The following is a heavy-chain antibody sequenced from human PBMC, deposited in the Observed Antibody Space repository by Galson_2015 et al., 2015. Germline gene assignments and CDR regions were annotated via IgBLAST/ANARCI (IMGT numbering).Heavy chain of an antibody. CDR2: IYYSGST. CDR3: ARAPGRGYYSNWFDP. J-gene: IGHJ5*02. CDR1: GGSISSSSHY. Sequence: SETLSLTCTVSGGSISSSSHYWGWIRQPPGKGLEWIGSIYYSGSTYYNPSLKSRVTISVDTSKNQFSLKLSSVTAADTAVYYCARAPGRGYYSNWFDPWGQGTLVTVSS. V-gene: IGHV4-39*07. D-gene: IGHD3-22*01.